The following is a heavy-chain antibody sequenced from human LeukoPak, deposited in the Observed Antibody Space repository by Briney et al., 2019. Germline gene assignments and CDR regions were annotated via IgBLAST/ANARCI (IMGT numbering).Heavy chain of an antibody. CDR1: GDSVSSNSAA. J-gene: IGHJ4*02. CDR2: TYYRSKWYN. D-gene: IGHD6-13*01. CDR3: AREGSSWYLGFDY. Sequence: SQTLSLTCAISGDSVSSNSAAWNWIRQSPSTGLEWLGRTYYRSKWYNDYAVSVKSRITINPDTSKNKFSLQLNSVTPEDTAVYYCAREGSSWYLGFDYWGQGTLVTVSS. V-gene: IGHV6-1*01.